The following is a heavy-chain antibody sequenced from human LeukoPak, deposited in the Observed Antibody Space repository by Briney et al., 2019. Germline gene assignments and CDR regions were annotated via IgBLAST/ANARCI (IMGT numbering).Heavy chain of an antibody. D-gene: IGHD5-24*01. CDR3: ARDRGDGYNSGYFEY. CDR2: IYYSGST. V-gene: IGHV4-39*07. CDR1: GGSISSSSYY. Sequence: SETLSLTCTVSGGSISSSSYYRGWIRQPPGKGLEWIGSIYYSGSTYYNPSLKSRVTISVDTSKNQFSLKLSSVTAADTAVYYCARDRGDGYNSGYFEYWGQGTLVTVSS. J-gene: IGHJ4*02.